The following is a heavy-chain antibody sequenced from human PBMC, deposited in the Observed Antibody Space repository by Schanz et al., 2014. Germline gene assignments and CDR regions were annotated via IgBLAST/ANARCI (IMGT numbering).Heavy chain of an antibody. CDR3: ARGRGFYDY. CDR1: GGTFSSYG. J-gene: IGHJ4*02. CDR2: INGYNGHT. D-gene: IGHD3-10*01. V-gene: IGHV1-8*02. Sequence: QVQLVQSEAEVKKPGSSVKVSCKASGGTFSSYGITWVRQAPGQGLEWMGWINGYNGHTLYAQKFQGRVTMTRDTSTSTVYMELSSLRSEDTAVYYCARGRGFYDYWGQGTLVTVSS.